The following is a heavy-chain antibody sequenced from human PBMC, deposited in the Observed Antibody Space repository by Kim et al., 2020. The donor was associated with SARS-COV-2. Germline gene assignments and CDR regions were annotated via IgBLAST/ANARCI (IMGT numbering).Heavy chain of an antibody. V-gene: IGHV3-48*03. CDR3: AREERITMIVVVITSAFDI. CDR1: GFTFSSYE. D-gene: IGHD3-22*01. Sequence: GGSLRLSCAASGFTFSSYEMNWVRQAPGKGLEWISYISSSGSTIFYADSVKGRFIISRDNAKKSLYLQVNSLRAEDTAVYYCAREERITMIVVVITSAFDIWGQRTMVTVSS. J-gene: IGHJ3*02. CDR2: ISSSGSTI.